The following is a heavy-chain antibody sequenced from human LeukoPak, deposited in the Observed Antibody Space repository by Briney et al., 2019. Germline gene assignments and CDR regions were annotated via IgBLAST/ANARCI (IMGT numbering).Heavy chain of an antibody. Sequence: GASVKVSCKASGYIFTDYYMHWVRQAPGQELGWMGRINPNNGNTNYAQKLQGRVTMTTDTSTSTAYMELRGLRSDDTAVYYCARETPEYYDFWSGYYTGIAHFDYWGQGTLVTVSS. J-gene: IGHJ4*02. CDR1: GYIFTDYY. V-gene: IGHV1/OR15-1*04. CDR2: INPNNGNT. CDR3: ARETPEYYDFWSGYYTGIAHFDY. D-gene: IGHD3-3*01.